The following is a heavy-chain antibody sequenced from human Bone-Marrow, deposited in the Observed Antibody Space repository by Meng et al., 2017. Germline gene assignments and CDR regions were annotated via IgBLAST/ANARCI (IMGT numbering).Heavy chain of an antibody. J-gene: IGHJ4*02. Sequence: GPLQQWGAGLLKPSETLSLTCAVYGGSFSGYYWSWIRQPPGKGLEWIGEINHSGSTNYNPSLKSRVTISVDTSKNQFSLKLSSVTAADTAVYYCARLAYDSSGYWFDYWGQGTLVTVSS. CDR3: ARLAYDSSGYWFDY. CDR2: INHSGST. CDR1: GGSFSGYY. D-gene: IGHD3-22*01. V-gene: IGHV4-34*01.